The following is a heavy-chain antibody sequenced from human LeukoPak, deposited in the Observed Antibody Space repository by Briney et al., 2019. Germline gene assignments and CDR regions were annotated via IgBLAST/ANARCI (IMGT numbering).Heavy chain of an antibody. CDR3: AREYCSSTSCYTWGRPYFDY. CDR1: GGTFSSYA. J-gene: IGHJ4*02. V-gene: IGHV1-69*13. CDR2: IIPIFGTA. Sequence: SVKVSCKASGGTFSSYAISWVRQAPGQGLEWMGGIIPIFGTANYAQKFQGRVTITADESTSTAYMELSSLRSEDTAVYYCAREYCSSTSCYTWGRPYFDYWGQGTLVTVSS. D-gene: IGHD2-2*02.